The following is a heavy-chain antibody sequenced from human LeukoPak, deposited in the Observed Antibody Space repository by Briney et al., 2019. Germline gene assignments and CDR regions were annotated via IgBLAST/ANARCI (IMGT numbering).Heavy chain of an antibody. CDR3: AKDQGSQFTSYYYGMDV. CDR2: ISGSGGST. V-gene: IGHV3-23*01. CDR1: GVTFSSYA. J-gene: IGHJ6*02. Sequence: GGSLRLSCEASGVTFSSYAMSWVRQAPGKGLEWVSAISGSGGSTYYADSVKGRFTISRDNSKNTLYLQMNSLRAEDTAVYYCAKDQGSQFTSYYYGMDVWGQGTTATVSS. D-gene: IGHD3-10*01.